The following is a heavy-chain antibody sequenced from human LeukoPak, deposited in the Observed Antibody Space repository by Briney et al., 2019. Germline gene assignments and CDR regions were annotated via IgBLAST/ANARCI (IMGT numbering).Heavy chain of an antibody. CDR2: INHSGST. CDR3: ARGFGTTFHYYYYMDV. CDR1: GGSFSGYY. Sequence: SETLSLTCAVYGGSFSGYYWSWIRQPPGKGLEWIGEINHSGSTNYNPSLKSRVTISVDTSKNQFSLKLSSVTAADTAVYYCARGFGTTFHYYYYMDVWGKGTTVTVSS. J-gene: IGHJ6*03. D-gene: IGHD4-17*01. V-gene: IGHV4-34*01.